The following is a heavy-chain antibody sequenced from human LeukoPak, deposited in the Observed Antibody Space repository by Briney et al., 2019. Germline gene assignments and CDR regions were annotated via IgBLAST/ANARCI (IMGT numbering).Heavy chain of an antibody. D-gene: IGHD3-22*01. CDR1: GYTFTSYG. CDR3: ARGTYYYDSSGYYYLGY. J-gene: IGHJ4*02. Sequence: ASVKVSCKASGYTFTSYGISWVRQAPGQGLEWMGWISAYNGNTNYAQKLQGRVTMTTDTSTSTAYMELRSLRSDDTAVYYCARGTYYYDSSGYYYLGYWGQGTLVTVSS. V-gene: IGHV1-18*01. CDR2: ISAYNGNT.